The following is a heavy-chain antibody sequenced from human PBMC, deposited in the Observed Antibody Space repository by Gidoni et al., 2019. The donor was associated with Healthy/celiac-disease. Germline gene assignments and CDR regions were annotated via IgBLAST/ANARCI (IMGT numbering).Heavy chain of an antibody. Sequence: QVQLVESGGGVVQPGRSLRLSCPASGFTFSNYPRHWVRQAPGKGLEWVAVISYDESNKYYADSVEGRFTISRDNSKNTLYLQMNSLRTEDTAVYYCARISCSSTSCYRPGYFQHWGQGTLVTVSS. CDR3: ARISCSSTSCYRPGYFQH. CDR2: ISYDESNK. CDR1: GFTFSNYP. J-gene: IGHJ1*01. V-gene: IGHV3-30-3*01. D-gene: IGHD2-2*01.